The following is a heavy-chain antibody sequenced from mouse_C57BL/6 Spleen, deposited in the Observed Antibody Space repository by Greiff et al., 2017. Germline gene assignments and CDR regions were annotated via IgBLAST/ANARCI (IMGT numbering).Heavy chain of an antibody. J-gene: IGHJ3*01. CDR1: GYTFTSYW. CDR3: ASRDSSGYPAWFAY. CDR2: IDPSDSYT. V-gene: IGHV1-59*01. D-gene: IGHD3-2*02. Sequence: QVHVKQPGAELVRPGTSVKLSCKASGYTFTSYWMHWVKQRPGQGLEWIGVIDPSDSYTNYNQKFKGKATLTVDTSSSTAYMQLSSLTSEDSAVYYCASRDSSGYPAWFAYWGQGTLVTVSA.